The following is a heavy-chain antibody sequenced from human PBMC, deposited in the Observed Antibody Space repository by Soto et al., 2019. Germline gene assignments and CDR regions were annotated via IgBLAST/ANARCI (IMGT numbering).Heavy chain of an antibody. V-gene: IGHV3-15*01. CDR3: TTETADYISMEPY. CDR2: IRSTTDGGTT. D-gene: IGHD3-16*01. Sequence: PGGSLRLSCTASRFTFTNAWMSWVRQAPGKGLEWVGRIRSTTDGGTTNYGAPVKDRFTISRDDSKNTLYLQMNSLKTEDSAGYYCTTETADYISMEPYWGQGTLVTVSS. CDR1: RFTFTNAW. J-gene: IGHJ4*02.